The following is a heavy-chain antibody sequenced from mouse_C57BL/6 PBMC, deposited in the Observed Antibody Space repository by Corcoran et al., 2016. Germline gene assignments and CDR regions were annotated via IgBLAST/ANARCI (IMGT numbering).Heavy chain of an antibody. CDR2: IDPEDGNT. V-gene: IGHV14-1*01. J-gene: IGHJ2*01. CDR3: TLYGSSHDY. CDR1: GFNLTDSY. D-gene: IGHD1-1*01. Sequence: EVQLQQSGAELVRPGASVNLSFTASGFNLTDSYMHWVKQRTEQGLEWIGRIDPEDGNTEYAPKFQGKATMTADTSSNTAYLQLSSLTSEDTAVYYCTLYGSSHDYWGQGTTLTVSS.